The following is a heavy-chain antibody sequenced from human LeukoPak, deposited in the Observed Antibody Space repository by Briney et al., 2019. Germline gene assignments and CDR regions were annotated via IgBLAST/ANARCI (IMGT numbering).Heavy chain of an antibody. CDR2: IRYDGSNE. CDR3: AKAGYCSTTGCPDYYYMDV. V-gene: IGHV3-30*02. Sequence: GGFLRLSCAASGFTFSSYGMHWVRQAPGKGLEWVAFIRYDGSNEYYADSVKGRFTISRDNSKNTLYLQMNSLRAEDTAVYYCAKAGYCSTTGCPDYYYMDVWGKGTTVTVSS. CDR1: GFTFSSYG. J-gene: IGHJ6*03. D-gene: IGHD2-2*01.